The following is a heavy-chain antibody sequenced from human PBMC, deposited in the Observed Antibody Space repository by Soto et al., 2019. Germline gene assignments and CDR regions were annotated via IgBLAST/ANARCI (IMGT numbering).Heavy chain of an antibody. J-gene: IGHJ4*02. CDR1: GYTFSSYG. Sequence: QVQLVQSGAEVKKPGASVKVSCKAYGYTFSSYGLSWVRQAPGQGLEWMGWISGYSGNTVYTQRFKGRLTMATDTSTGTAYMELRRLRSDDTAVYYCARAFYESSGYCDYWGQGTLVTVSS. CDR2: ISGYSGNT. CDR3: ARAFYESSGYCDY. D-gene: IGHD3-22*01. V-gene: IGHV1-18*01.